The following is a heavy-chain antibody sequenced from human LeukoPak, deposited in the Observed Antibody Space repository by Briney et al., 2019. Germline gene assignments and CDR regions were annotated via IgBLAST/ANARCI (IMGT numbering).Heavy chain of an antibody. D-gene: IGHD3-3*01. Sequence: SQTLSLTCTVSGGSISSGGYYWSWIRQHPGKGLEWIGYIYYSGSTNYHPSLKSRVTISVDTSKNQFSLKLSSVTAADTAVYYCARGPDYDFWSGYSTPYYFDYWGQGTLVTVSS. CDR1: GGSISSGGYY. V-gene: IGHV4-61*08. CDR2: IYYSGST. CDR3: ARGPDYDFWSGYSTPYYFDY. J-gene: IGHJ4*02.